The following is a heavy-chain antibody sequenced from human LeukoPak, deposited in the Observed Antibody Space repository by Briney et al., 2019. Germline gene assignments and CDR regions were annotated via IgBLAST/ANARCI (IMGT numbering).Heavy chain of an antibody. CDR2: IIPIFGTA. V-gene: IGHV1-69*01. Sequence: GASVKASCKASGGTFSSYAISWVRQAPGQGLEWMGGIIPIFGTANYAQKFQGRVTITADESTSTAYMELSSLRSEDTAVYYCATRRTLYSYGEIDYWGQGTLVTVSS. J-gene: IGHJ4*02. CDR1: GGTFSSYA. CDR3: ATRRTLYSYGEIDY. D-gene: IGHD5-18*01.